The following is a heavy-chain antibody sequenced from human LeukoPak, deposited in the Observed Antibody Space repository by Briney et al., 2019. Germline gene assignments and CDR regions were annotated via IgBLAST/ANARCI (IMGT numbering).Heavy chain of an antibody. D-gene: IGHD3-10*01. CDR1: GGSINNRDYY. V-gene: IGHV4-39*07. CDR2: VSHRWST. CDR3: ARNPPAAAEFYFDY. Sequence: SETLSLTCSVSGGSINNRDYYWGWIRQPPGKGLEWIGSVSHRWSTYYSPSLQSRVTISLDTSKNQFSLKLRSVTAADTAVYFCARNPPAAAEFYFDYWGQGTLVTVSS. J-gene: IGHJ4*02.